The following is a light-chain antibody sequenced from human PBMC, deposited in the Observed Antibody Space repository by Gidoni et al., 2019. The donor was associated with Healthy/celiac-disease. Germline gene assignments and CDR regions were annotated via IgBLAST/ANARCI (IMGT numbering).Light chain of an antibody. Sequence: DIQMNHSPSSLSASVGDRVTITCRASQSISSYLNWYQQKPGKAPTLLIYAASSLQSGVPSRFSGSGSGTDFTLTISSLQPEDFATYYCQHSYSTPYTFGQGTKLEIK. CDR2: AAS. CDR1: QSISSY. V-gene: IGKV1-39*01. CDR3: QHSYSTPYT. J-gene: IGKJ2*01.